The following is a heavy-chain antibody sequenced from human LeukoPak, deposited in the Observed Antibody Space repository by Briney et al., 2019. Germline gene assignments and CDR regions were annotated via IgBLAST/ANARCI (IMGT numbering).Heavy chain of an antibody. J-gene: IGHJ4*02. CDR2: INHSGST. V-gene: IGHV4-34*01. CDR3: ARGRVVTAISYYFDY. D-gene: IGHD2-21*02. CDR1: GGSFSGYY. Sequence: SETLSLTCAVYGGSFSGYYWSWIRQPPGKGLEWIGEINHSGSTNCNPSLKSRVTISVDTSKNQFSLKLSSVTAADTAVYYCARGRVVTAISYYFDYWGQGTLVTVSS.